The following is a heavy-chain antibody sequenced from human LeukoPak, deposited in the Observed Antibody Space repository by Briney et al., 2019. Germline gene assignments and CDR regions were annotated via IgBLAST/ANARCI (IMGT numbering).Heavy chain of an antibody. CDR2: MNPNSGNT. Sequence: ASVKVSCKASGYTFASYDINWVRQATGQGLEWMGWMNPNSGNTGYAQKFQGRVTMTRDTSISTVCMELSSLTSDDTAVYFCARGARGAGSYFPDYWGQGTPVTVSS. D-gene: IGHD1-26*01. CDR3: ARGARGAGSYFPDY. CDR1: GYTFASYD. V-gene: IGHV1-8*01. J-gene: IGHJ4*02.